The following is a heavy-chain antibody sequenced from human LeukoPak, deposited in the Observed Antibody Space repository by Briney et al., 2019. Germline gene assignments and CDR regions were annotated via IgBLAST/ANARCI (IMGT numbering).Heavy chain of an antibody. CDR3: ATLPLKYYDFWSGYSDY. J-gene: IGHJ4*02. CDR2: ITNDGSST. CDR1: GLTFSSHW. Sequence: GGSLRLSCAASGLTFSSHWMHWVRQAPGKGLVWVSRITNDGSSTTYADSVKGRFTISRDNAKNMLYLQVNSLRAEDTAVHYCATLPLKYYDFWSGYSDYWGQGTLVTVSS. V-gene: IGHV3-74*01. D-gene: IGHD3-3*01.